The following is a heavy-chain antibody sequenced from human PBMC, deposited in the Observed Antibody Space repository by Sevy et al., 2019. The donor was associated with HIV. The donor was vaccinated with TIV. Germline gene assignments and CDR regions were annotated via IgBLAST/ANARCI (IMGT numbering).Heavy chain of an antibody. CDR2: IIPVYGTT. J-gene: IGHJ4*02. CDR1: GDTFRKYV. D-gene: IGHD2-21*02. V-gene: IGHV1-69*13. CDR3: AREMTCGGDCYYFDN. Sequence: ASVKVSCKASGDTFRKYVISWVRQATGQGLEWMGGIIPVYGTTNYAQKFQVRVTFTADASTSTVYMELSRLRSEDTAVYYCAREMTCGGDCYYFDNWGQGTLVTVSS.